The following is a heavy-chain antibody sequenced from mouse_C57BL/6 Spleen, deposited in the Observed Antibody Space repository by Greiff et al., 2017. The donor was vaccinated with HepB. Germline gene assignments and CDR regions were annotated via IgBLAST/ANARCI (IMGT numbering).Heavy chain of an antibody. V-gene: IGHV6-3*01. CDR2: IRLKSDNYAT. CDR1: GFTFSNYW. CDR3: TPYGYYLDY. D-gene: IGHD2-2*01. J-gene: IGHJ2*01. Sequence: DVKLQESGGGLVQPGGSMKLSCVASGFTFSNYWMNWVRQSPEKGLEWVAQIRLKSDNYATHYAESVKGRFTISRDDSKSSVYLQMNNLRAEDTGIYYCTPYGYYLDYWGQGTTLTVSS.